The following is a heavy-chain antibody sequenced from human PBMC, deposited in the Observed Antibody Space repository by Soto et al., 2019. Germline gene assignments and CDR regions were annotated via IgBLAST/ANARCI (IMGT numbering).Heavy chain of an antibody. J-gene: IGHJ5*02. V-gene: IGHV1-18*01. Sequence: ASVKVSCKASGYTFTSYGISWVRQAPGQGLEWMGWISAYNGNTNYAQKLQGRVTMTTDTSTSTAYMELRSLRSDDTAVYYCARDTPGGSETVMVIGGGFAPGGKGTLVTVPS. CDR3: ARDTPGGSETVMVIGGGFAP. CDR2: ISAYNGNT. D-gene: IGHD5-18*01. CDR1: GYTFTSYG.